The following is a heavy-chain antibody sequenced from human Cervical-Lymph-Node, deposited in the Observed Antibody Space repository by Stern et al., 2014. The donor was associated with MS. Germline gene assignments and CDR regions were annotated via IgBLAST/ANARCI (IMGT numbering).Heavy chain of an antibody. CDR2: VNPKSGAT. V-gene: IGHV1-2*06. CDR3: ARGPKFGAFDI. D-gene: IGHD3-3*01. J-gene: IGHJ3*02. CDR1: GYTFTAYF. Sequence: VQLVQSETEVKKPGASVRVSCKTSGYTFTAYFLYWVRQAPGQGLDWMARVNPKSGATDYADNFEGRVTLTRDTSLNTTYMEVSRLTSDDTAMYYCARGPKFGAFDIWGQGTVVSVST.